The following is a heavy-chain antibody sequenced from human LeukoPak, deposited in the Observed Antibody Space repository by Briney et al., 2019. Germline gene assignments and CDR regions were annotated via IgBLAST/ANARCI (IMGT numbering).Heavy chain of an antibody. J-gene: IGHJ4*02. CDR3: ARDSGERGSGSYLIAY. CDR2: INPYSGGT. CDR1: GYTFTGYY. Sequence: ASVKVSCKASGYTFTGYYVHWVRQAPGQGLEWMEWINPYSGGTSYAQKFQGRVTMTRDTSISTAYMELSRLRSDDTAVYYCARDSGERGSGSYLIAYWGQGTLVTVSS. V-gene: IGHV1-2*02. D-gene: IGHD3-10*01.